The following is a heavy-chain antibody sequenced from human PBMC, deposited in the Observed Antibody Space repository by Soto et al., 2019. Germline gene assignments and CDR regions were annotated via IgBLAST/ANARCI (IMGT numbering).Heavy chain of an antibody. V-gene: IGHV1-18*01. CDR3: AKGIAAAGTWFDP. Sequence: ASVKVSCKASGYTFTSYGISWVRQAPGQGLEWMGWISAYNGNTNYAQKFQGRVTITADESTSTAYMELSSLRSEDTAVYYCAKGIAAAGTWFDPWGQGTLVTVSS. D-gene: IGHD6-13*01. CDR1: GYTFTSYG. CDR2: ISAYNGNT. J-gene: IGHJ5*02.